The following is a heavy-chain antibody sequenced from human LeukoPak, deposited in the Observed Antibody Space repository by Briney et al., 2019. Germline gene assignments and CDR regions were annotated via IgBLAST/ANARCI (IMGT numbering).Heavy chain of an antibody. J-gene: IGHJ4*02. Sequence: PSETLSLTCAVSGYSISSGYYWGWIRQPPGKGLEWIGSIYHSGSTYYNPSLKSRVTIPVDTSKNQFSLKLSSVTAADTAVYYCARHGMIVVVIPFDYWGQGTLVTVSS. D-gene: IGHD3-22*01. CDR1: GYSISSGYY. V-gene: IGHV4-38-2*01. CDR2: IYHSGST. CDR3: ARHGMIVVVIPFDY.